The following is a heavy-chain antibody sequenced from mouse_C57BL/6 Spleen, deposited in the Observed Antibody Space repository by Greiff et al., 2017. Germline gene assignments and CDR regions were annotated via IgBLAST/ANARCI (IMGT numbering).Heavy chain of an antibody. CDR3: ARRNRLGRWFAY. CDR2: ITPSNGGT. CDR1: GYTFTSYW. V-gene: IGHV1-53*01. D-gene: IGHD4-1*01. J-gene: IGHJ3*01. Sequence: QVQLQQPGTELVKPGASVKLSCKASGYTFTSYWMHWVKQRPGQGLEWIGNITPSNGGTNYNEKFKSKATLTVDKTSSTAYMRLNSLTSEDSAVYDCARRNRLGRWFAYWGQGTLVTVSA.